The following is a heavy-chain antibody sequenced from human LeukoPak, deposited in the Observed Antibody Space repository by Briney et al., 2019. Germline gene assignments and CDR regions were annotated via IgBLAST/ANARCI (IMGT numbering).Heavy chain of an antibody. V-gene: IGHV1-2*02. D-gene: IGHD2-2*01. CDR1: GYTFTGYY. CDR2: INPNSGGT. J-gene: IGHJ6*02. Sequence: GASVKVSCKASGYTFTGYYMHWVRQAPGQGLEWMGWINPNSGGTNYAQKLQGRVTMTRDTSISTAYMELSRLRSDDTAVYYCAKGEGYCSSTSCQSYYYYGMDVWGQGTTVTVSS. CDR3: AKGEGYCSSTSCQSYYYYGMDV.